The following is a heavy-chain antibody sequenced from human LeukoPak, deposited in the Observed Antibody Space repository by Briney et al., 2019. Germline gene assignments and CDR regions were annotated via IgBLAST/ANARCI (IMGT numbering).Heavy chain of an antibody. V-gene: IGHV3-48*03. J-gene: IGHJ6*02. CDR1: GFTFSGYE. Sequence: GGSLRLSCAASGFTFSGYEMNWVRQAPGKGLEWVSYISSSGSTIYYADSVKGRFTISRDNAKNSLYLQMNSLRAEDTAVYYCARDLSRYGMDVWGQGTTVTVSS. CDR2: ISSSGSTI. CDR3: ARDLSRYGMDV.